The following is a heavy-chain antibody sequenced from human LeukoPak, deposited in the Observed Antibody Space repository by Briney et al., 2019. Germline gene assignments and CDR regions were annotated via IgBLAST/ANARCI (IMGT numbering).Heavy chain of an antibody. V-gene: IGHV4-39*07. CDR2: LYYSGTT. J-gene: IGHJ4*02. CDR1: GDSISGSYYY. CDR3: ASRWSGTYYLDY. Sequence: SETLSLTCTVSGDSISGSYYYWGWIRQPPGEGLEWIGSLYYSGTTHYNPSLKSRVTISVVTSKNQFSLRLSSVTAADTAVYYCASRWSGTYYLDYWGQGTQVTVSS. D-gene: IGHD1-26*01.